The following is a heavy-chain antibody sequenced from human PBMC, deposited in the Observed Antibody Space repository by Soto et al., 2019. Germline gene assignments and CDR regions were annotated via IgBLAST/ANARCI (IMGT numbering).Heavy chain of an antibody. J-gene: IGHJ6*02. Sequence: SVKVSCKASGGTFSSYTISWVRQAPGQGLEWMGRIIPILGIANYAQKFQGRVTITADKSTSTAYMELSSLRSEDTAVYYCAIDSFYRGSGLYGMDVWGQGSTVTVSS. D-gene: IGHD3-10*01. V-gene: IGHV1-69*04. CDR1: GGTFSSYT. CDR3: AIDSFYRGSGLYGMDV. CDR2: IIPILGIA.